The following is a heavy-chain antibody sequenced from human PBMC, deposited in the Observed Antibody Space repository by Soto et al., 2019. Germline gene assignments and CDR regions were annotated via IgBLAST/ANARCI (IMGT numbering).Heavy chain of an antibody. CDR3: AKDRNAGRGWFFRWFDP. D-gene: IGHD6-19*01. V-gene: IGHV3-23*01. Sequence: EVQLLESGGGLVQPGGSLRLSCAASGFTFSSYAMNWVRQAPGKGLEWVSTVTGSGGNTYYADSVKGRFTISRDNSKNTLYLQMNSLRAEDTAVYCCAKDRNAGRGWFFRWFDPWGQGTLVTVSS. CDR2: VTGSGGNT. CDR1: GFTFSSYA. J-gene: IGHJ5*02.